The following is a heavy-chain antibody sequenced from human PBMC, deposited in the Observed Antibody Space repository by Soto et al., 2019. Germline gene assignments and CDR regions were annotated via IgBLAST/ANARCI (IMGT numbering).Heavy chain of an antibody. CDR2: ISGSGGST. CDR3: ARTPSGLVPPYYYGMDV. D-gene: IGHD2-8*02. Sequence: GGSLRLSCAASGFTFSSYAMSWVRQAPGKGLEWVSAISGSGGSTYYADSVKGRFTISRDNSKNTLYLQMNSLRAEDTAVYYCARTPSGLVPPYYYGMDVWGQGTTVTVSS. V-gene: IGHV3-23*01. CDR1: GFTFSSYA. J-gene: IGHJ6*02.